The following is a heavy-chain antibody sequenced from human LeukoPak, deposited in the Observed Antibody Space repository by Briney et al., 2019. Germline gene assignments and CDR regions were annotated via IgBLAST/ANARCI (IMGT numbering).Heavy chain of an antibody. CDR1: GGSISSYY. CDR3: ARGRNDFWSGYSDY. CDR2: IYYSGST. D-gene: IGHD3-3*01. J-gene: IGHJ4*02. V-gene: IGHV4-59*01. Sequence: SETLSLTCTVSGGSISSYYWSWIRQPPGKGLEWIGYIYYSGSTNYNPSLKSRVTISVDTSKNQFSLKLSSVTAADTAVYYCARGRNDFWSGYSDYWGQGTLVTVSS.